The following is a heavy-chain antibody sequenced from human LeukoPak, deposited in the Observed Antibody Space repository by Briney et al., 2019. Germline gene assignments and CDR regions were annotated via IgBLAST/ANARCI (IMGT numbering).Heavy chain of an antibody. Sequence: PGRSLRLSCAASGFTFSSYGMHWVRQAPGKGLEWVAVISYDGSNKYYADSVKGRFTTSRDNSKSTLYLQMNSLRAEDTAVYYCAKDFYKWEQLNYYFDYWGQGTLVTVSS. V-gene: IGHV3-30*18. CDR1: GFTFSSYG. CDR3: AKDFYKWEQLNYYFDY. D-gene: IGHD1-26*01. J-gene: IGHJ4*02. CDR2: ISYDGSNK.